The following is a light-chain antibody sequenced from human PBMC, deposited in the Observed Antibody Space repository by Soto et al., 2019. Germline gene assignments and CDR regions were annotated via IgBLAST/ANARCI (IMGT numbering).Light chain of an antibody. J-gene: IGLJ1*01. Sequence: QSALTQPASVSGSPGQSITISCTVTSSDVGGYNYVSWYQQHPGKAPKLMIYEVSNRPSGVSNRFSGSKSGNTASLTISGLQADDEADYYCSSYTGSSTLDFGTGTKVTVL. V-gene: IGLV2-14*01. CDR2: EVS. CDR3: SSYTGSSTLD. CDR1: SSDVGGYNY.